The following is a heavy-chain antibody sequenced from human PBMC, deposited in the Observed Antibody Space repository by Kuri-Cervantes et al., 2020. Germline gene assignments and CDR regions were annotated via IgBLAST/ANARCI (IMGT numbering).Heavy chain of an antibody. Sequence: SVKVSCKASGFTFTSSAVQWVRQACGQRLEWIGWIVVGSGNTNYAQKFQERVTITRDMSTSTAYMELSSLRSEDTAVYYCAADPPTRVGATPHDAFDIWGQGTMVTVSS. CDR1: GFTFTSSA. CDR2: IVVGSGNT. J-gene: IGHJ3*02. CDR3: AADPPTRVGATPHDAFDI. V-gene: IGHV1-58*01. D-gene: IGHD1-26*01.